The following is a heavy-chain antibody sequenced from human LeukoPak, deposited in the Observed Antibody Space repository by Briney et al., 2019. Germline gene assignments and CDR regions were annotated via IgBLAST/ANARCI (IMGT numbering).Heavy chain of an antibody. D-gene: IGHD3-22*01. J-gene: IGHJ4*02. CDR3: AKSRAYYYDNSGSLDF. Sequence: PGGSLRLSCAASGFTFSNYAMSWVRQAPGKGLEWVSVINGGGYSTYYAASVKGRFTISRDNSKNTLSLEMNSLRAEDTAVYYCAKSRAYYYDNSGSLDFWGQGTLVTVSS. CDR1: GFTFSNYA. CDR2: INGGGYST. V-gene: IGHV3-23*01.